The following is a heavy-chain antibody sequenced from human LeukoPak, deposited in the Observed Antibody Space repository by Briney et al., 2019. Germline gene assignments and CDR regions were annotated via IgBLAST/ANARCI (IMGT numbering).Heavy chain of an antibody. CDR2: ISYDGSNK. CDR1: GFTFSSYA. Sequence: PGGSLRLSCAASGFTFSSYAMHWVRQAPGKGLEWVAVISYDGSNKYYADSAKGRFTISRDNSKNTLYLQMNSLRAEDTAVYYCARLAFDPWGQGTLVTVSS. V-gene: IGHV3-30-3*01. J-gene: IGHJ5*02. CDR3: ARLAFDP. D-gene: IGHD6-19*01.